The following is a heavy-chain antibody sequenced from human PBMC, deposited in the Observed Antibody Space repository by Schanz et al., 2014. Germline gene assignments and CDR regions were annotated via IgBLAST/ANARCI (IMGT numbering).Heavy chain of an antibody. CDR3: SKDKQGSRSDDS. CDR1: GFTFSTYA. Sequence: VQLVESGGGFVQPGGSLRLSCSASGFTFSTYAMSWARQTPGKGLEWVSSITTGGNTYYRDSVKGRFIVSRDNSKNTLYLEMNRLRVDDTAVYYCSKDKQGSRSDDSWGQGTLVTVSS. CDR2: ITTGGNT. V-gene: IGHV3-23*04. J-gene: IGHJ5*01. D-gene: IGHD2-15*01.